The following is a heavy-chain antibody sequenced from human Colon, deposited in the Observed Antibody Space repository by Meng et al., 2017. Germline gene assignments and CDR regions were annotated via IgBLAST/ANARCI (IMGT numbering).Heavy chain of an antibody. Sequence: QEHLHESGPGLVRPSDDLSLVCTVSGGSIKSGGYHLSWVRQHPGKGLEYIGFMSDSGTTDYNPSLRSRVSISEIGSSKNQFSLTLRSVTAADTATYFCARDTLYGTDYWGQGVLVTVSS. D-gene: IGHD4-17*01. CDR1: GGSIKSGGYH. CDR3: ARDTLYGTDY. J-gene: IGHJ4*02. CDR2: MSDSGTT. V-gene: IGHV4-31*03.